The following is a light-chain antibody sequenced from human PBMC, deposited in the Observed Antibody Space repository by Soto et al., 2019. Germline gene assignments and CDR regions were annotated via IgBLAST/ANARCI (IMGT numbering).Light chain of an antibody. V-gene: IGKV3-20*01. J-gene: IGKJ1*01. CDR1: GSVSSSY. Sequence: EIVLTQSPGTLSLSPGERATLSCRASGSVSSSYLAWYQLKPGQAPRLLIYGASSRATGIPDRFSGSGSGTDFTLTISRLEPEDFAVYYCQQYGNSRAFGQGTKVEIK. CDR3: QQYGNSRA. CDR2: GAS.